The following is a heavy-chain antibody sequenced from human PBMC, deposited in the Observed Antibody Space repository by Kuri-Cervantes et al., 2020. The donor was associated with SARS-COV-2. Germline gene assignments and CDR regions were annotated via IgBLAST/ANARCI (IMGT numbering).Heavy chain of an antibody. D-gene: IGHD6-19*01. J-gene: IGHJ6*02. CDR3: ARGAVAGTLYYYYYGMDV. CDR2: ISYDGSNK. CDR1: GFTFSSYA. V-gene: IGHV3-30-3*01. Sequence: GGSLRLSCAASGFTFSSYAMHWVRQAPGKGLEWVAVISYDGSNKYYADSVKGRFTISGDNSKNTLYLQMNSLRAEDTAVYYCARGAVAGTLYYYYYGMDVWGQGTTVTVSS.